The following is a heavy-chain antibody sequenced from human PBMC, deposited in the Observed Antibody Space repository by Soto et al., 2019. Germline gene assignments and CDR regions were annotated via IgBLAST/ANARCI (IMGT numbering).Heavy chain of an antibody. D-gene: IGHD3-16*01. CDR1: GFPFSTSN. V-gene: IGHV3-21*01. Sequence: EVQLVESGGGLVHPGGSLRLSCVVSGFPFSTSNMNWVRQAPGKGLEWVSFISRSSTYIYYADSVKGRFTISRDDAENSLFLQMNRLRAEDTAVYYCARGVLPISSTSWFDPGGQGTLVTVSS. CDR2: ISRSSTYI. CDR3: ARGVLPISSTSWFDP. J-gene: IGHJ5*02.